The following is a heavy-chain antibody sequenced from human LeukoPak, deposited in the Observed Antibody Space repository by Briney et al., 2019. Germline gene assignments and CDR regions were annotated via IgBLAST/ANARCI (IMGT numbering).Heavy chain of an antibody. CDR2: IIPIFGTA. Sequence: SVKVSCKASGGTFSSYAISWVRQAPGQGLEWMGGIIPIFGTANYAQKFQGRVTITADKSASTAYMELSSLRSEDTAVYYCARVSGGGSYPSYYYYYMDVWGKGTTVTVSS. D-gene: IGHD1-26*01. J-gene: IGHJ6*03. CDR3: ARVSGGGSYPSYYYYYMDV. CDR1: GGTFSSYA. V-gene: IGHV1-69*06.